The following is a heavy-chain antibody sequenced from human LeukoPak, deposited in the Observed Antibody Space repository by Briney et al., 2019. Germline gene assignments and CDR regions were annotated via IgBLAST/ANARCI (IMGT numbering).Heavy chain of an antibody. J-gene: IGHJ4*02. CDR3: AKFPQEWYSGSYWDFDY. CDR2: ISSSSSTI. Sequence: AGGSLRLSCAASGFTFSSYSMNWVRQAPGKGLEWVSYISSSSSTIYYADSVKGRFTISRDNAKNSLYLQMNSLRAEDTAVYYCAKFPQEWYSGSYWDFDYWGQGTLVTVSS. V-gene: IGHV3-48*01. CDR1: GFTFSSYS. D-gene: IGHD1-26*01.